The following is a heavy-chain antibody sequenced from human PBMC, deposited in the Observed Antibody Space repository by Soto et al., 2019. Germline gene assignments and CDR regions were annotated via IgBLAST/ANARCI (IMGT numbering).Heavy chain of an antibody. Sequence: QLQLQESGPGLVKPSETLSLTCTVSGGSISSSSYYWGWIRQPPGKGLEWIGSIYYSGSTYYNPSLKSRVTISVDTSKNQFSLKLSSVTAADTAVYYCARHLKPTYYYGSGSYLTPTYFDYWGQGTLVTVSS. V-gene: IGHV4-39*01. CDR2: IYYSGST. CDR1: GGSISSSSYY. CDR3: ARHLKPTYYYGSGSYLTPTYFDY. J-gene: IGHJ4*02. D-gene: IGHD3-10*01.